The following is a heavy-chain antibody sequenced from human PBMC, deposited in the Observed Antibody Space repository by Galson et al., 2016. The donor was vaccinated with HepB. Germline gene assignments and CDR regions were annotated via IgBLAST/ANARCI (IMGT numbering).Heavy chain of an antibody. D-gene: IGHD2-2*01. CDR1: GFTFSDYS. J-gene: IGHJ6*02. CDR3: ARDVDVVVSAASPRYYGMDV. CDR2: ISSDRSSI. V-gene: IGHV3-21*01. Sequence: SLRLSCATSGFTFSDYSFNWVRQAPGKGLEWVSSISSDRSSIYYADSVKGRFTISRDNAKNSVHLQMNSLRGEDTAVYYCARDVDVVVSAASPRYYGMDVWGQGTTVTVSS.